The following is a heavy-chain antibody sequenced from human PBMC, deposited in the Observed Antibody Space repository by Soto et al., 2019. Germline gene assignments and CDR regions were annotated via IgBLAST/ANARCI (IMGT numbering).Heavy chain of an antibody. CDR2: IYSGGGT. CDR3: ARNGWGMATVGM. D-gene: IGHD4-4*01. Sequence: EVQLVESGGGLVQPGGSLRLSCAASGFTVSNNYMNWFRLAPGKGLEWVSLIYSGGGTYYADSVKGRFTISRDNSKYTLYLPMNSLRAEDTAVYYCARNGWGMATVGMWGPGTLVTVSS. V-gene: IGHV3-53*01. CDR1: GFTVSNNY. J-gene: IGHJ4*02.